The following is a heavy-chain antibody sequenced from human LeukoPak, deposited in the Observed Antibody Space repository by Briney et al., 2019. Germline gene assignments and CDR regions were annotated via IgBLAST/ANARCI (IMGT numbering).Heavy chain of an antibody. Sequence: GGSLRLSCAASGFTFSSYWMHWVRQAPGKGLVWVSRINSDGSSTSYADSVKGRFTISRDNAKNTLYLQMNSLRAEDTAVYYCATTGGYYGLGSYCDYWGQGTLVTVSS. J-gene: IGHJ4*02. CDR1: GFTFSSYW. CDR2: INSDGSST. CDR3: ATTGGYYGLGSYCDY. D-gene: IGHD3-10*01. V-gene: IGHV3-74*01.